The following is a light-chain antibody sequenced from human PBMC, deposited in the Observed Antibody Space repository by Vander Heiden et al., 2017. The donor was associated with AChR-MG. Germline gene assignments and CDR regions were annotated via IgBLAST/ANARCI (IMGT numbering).Light chain of an antibody. CDR2: GTS. CDR3: QQYGVSRT. V-gene: IGKV3-20*01. Sequence: EIVLTQSPGTLALSPGERATLSCRATQTIIGNYLAWYQQKPGRAPRLLLYGTSIRATGIPDRFSGSGSGTDCTLTIDRLEPEDFAVYFCQQYGVSRTFGQGTTVEIK. J-gene: IGKJ1*01. CDR1: QTIIGNY.